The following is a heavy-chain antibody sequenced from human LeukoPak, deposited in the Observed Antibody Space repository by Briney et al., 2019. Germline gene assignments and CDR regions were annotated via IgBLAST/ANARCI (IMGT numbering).Heavy chain of an antibody. Sequence: PWGSLRLSCATSGFTFSGFDMTWVRQAPGKGLQWVSGISGSGDNTYYADSVKGRFTISRDNSKNTLYLQMNSLRAEDTAVYYCAKGSGYDTDFDYWGQGTLVTVSS. V-gene: IGHV3-23*01. CDR2: ISGSGDNT. D-gene: IGHD3-9*01. CDR3: AKGSGYDTDFDY. J-gene: IGHJ4*02. CDR1: GFTFSGFD.